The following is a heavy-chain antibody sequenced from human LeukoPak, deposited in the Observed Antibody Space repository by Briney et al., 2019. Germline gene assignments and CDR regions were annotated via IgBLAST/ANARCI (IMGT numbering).Heavy chain of an antibody. CDR2: ISGSGGST. J-gene: IGHJ4*02. V-gene: IGHV3-23*01. CDR1: GFTFSSYD. Sequence: GGSLRLSCAASGFTFSSYDMSWVRQAPGKGLEWVSVISGSGGSTYYADSVEGRFTISSDNSKNTLYLQMNSRRAEDTAVYYCAKLRDYYGSGSSSFDYWGQGTLVSVSS. D-gene: IGHD3-10*01. CDR3: AKLRDYYGSGSSSFDY.